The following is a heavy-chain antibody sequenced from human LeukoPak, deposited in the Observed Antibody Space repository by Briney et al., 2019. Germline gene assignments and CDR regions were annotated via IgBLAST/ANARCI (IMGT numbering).Heavy chain of an antibody. CDR3: ARGHTAVTRHFDF. J-gene: IGHJ4*02. D-gene: IGHD4-17*01. CDR1: GFTFTTYS. V-gene: IGHV3-21*01. CDR2: ISSGSSAI. Sequence: GGSLRLSCEASGFTFTTYSMTWVRQAPGKGLEWVSIISSGSSAIFSADALKGRFAISRDDAKNLLYLDMNSLRAEDTAVYYCARGHTAVTRHFDFWGQGTLVTVSS.